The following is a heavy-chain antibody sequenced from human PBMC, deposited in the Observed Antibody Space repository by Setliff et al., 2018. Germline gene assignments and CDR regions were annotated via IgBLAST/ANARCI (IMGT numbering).Heavy chain of an antibody. Sequence: SETLSLTCTVSGGSISSSYWSWIRQPPGKGLEWIGYIYSSGSTNNNPTLKSRATISVDTSKNQFSLKLSSVTVTDTAVYYCARAVKYDSSGYYGFWFDPGGQGTLVTV. J-gene: IGHJ5*02. CDR3: ARAVKYDSSGYYGFWFDP. CDR1: GGSISSSY. CDR2: IYSSGST. D-gene: IGHD3-22*01. V-gene: IGHV4-59*01.